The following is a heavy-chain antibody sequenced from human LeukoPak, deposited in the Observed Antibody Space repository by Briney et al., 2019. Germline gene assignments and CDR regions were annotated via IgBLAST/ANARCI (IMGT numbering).Heavy chain of an antibody. Sequence: GGSLRLSCTVSGFTVSSNSMSWVRQAPGKGLEWVSFIYTTGRTHDSDSVKGRFTISRDSSKNTLYLQMNSLRAEDTAVYYCARGTTMIADFDYWGQGTLVTVSS. J-gene: IGHJ4*02. CDR3: ARGTTMIADFDY. CDR2: IYTTGRT. V-gene: IGHV3-53*01. CDR1: GFTVSSNS. D-gene: IGHD3-22*01.